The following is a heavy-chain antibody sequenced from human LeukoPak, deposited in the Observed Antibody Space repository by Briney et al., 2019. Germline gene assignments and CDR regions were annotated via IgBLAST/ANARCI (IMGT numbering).Heavy chain of an antibody. CDR1: GGSFSGYY. Sequence: SETLSLTCAVYGGSFSGYYWSWIRQPPGKGLEWIGEINHSGSTNYNPSLKSRVTISVDTSKNQFSLKLSSVTAADTAVYYCAINWNYDDYWGQGTLVTVSS. J-gene: IGHJ4*02. V-gene: IGHV4-34*01. CDR3: AINWNYDDY. D-gene: IGHD1-1*01. CDR2: INHSGST.